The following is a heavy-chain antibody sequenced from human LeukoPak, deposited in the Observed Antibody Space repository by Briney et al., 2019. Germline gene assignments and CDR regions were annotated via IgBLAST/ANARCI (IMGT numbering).Heavy chain of an antibody. CDR1: GGSISSYY. V-gene: IGHV4-4*07. CDR3: ARGEYYYDSSGYIGFDP. J-gene: IGHJ5*02. Sequence: SETLSLTCTVPGGSISSYYWSWIRQPAGKGLEWIGRIYTSGSTNYNPSLKSRVTMSVDTSKNQFSLKLSSVTAADTAVYYCARGEYYYDSSGYIGFDPWGQGTLVTVSS. D-gene: IGHD3-22*01. CDR2: IYTSGST.